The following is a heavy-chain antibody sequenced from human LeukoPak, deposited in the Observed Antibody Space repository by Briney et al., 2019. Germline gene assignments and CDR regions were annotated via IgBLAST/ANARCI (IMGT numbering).Heavy chain of an antibody. CDR2: ISGSGGST. D-gene: IGHD3-9*01. CDR3: AKLPAFDYDILTGYYFSGFLDY. V-gene: IGHV3-23*01. J-gene: IGHJ4*02. CDR1: GFTFSSYA. Sequence: GSLRLSCAASGFTFSSYAMSWVRQAPGKGLEWVSAISGSGGSTYYADSVKGRFTIPRDNSKNTLYLQMNSLRAEDTAVCYCAKLPAFDYDILTGYYFSGFLDYWGQGTLVTVSS.